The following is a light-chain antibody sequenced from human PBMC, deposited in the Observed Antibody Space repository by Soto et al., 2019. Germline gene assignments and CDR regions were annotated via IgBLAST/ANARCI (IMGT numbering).Light chain of an antibody. J-gene: IGKJ2*01. Sequence: DIQMTQSPSTLSASVGDRVTITCRASQSISSWLAWYQQKPGKAPKLLIYDASSLESGVPSGFSGSGSGTEFTLTISSLQPDDFAIYYCQQYNSYPYTFGQGTKLEFK. CDR3: QQYNSYPYT. CDR2: DAS. CDR1: QSISSW. V-gene: IGKV1-5*01.